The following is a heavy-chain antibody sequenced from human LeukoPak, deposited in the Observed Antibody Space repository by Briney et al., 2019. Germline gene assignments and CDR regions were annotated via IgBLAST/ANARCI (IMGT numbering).Heavy chain of an antibody. D-gene: IGHD6-6*01. J-gene: IGHJ3*02. CDR2: IYYSGST. V-gene: IGHV4-39*07. Sequence: SETLSLTCTVSGGSISSSSYYWGWIRQPPGKGLEWIGSIYYSGSTYYNPSLKSRVTISVDTSKNQFSLKLSSVTAADTAVYYCASLVRGAFDIWGQGTMVTDSS. CDR1: GGSISSSSYY. CDR3: ASLVRGAFDI.